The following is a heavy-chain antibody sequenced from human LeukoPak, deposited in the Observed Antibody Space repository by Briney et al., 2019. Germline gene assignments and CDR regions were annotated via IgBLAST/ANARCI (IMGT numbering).Heavy chain of an antibody. CDR3: ARGAVDTAMVLPY. CDR1: GGSFSGYY. CDR2: INHSGST. D-gene: IGHD5-18*01. V-gene: IGHV4-34*01. Sequence: SSETLSLTCAVYGGSFSGYYWSWIRQPPGKGLEWIGEINHSGSTNYNPSLKSRVTISVDKSKNQFSLKLSFVTAADTAVYYCARGAVDTAMVLPYWGQGTLVTVSS. J-gene: IGHJ4*02.